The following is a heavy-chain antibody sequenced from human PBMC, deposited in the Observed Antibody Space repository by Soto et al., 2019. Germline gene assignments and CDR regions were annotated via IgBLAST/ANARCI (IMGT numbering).Heavy chain of an antibody. CDR3: ARMYSSSPTPFFDH. J-gene: IGHJ4*02. CDR1: GDSISSNY. CDR2: VFYTGIT. V-gene: IGHV4-59*01. Sequence: SETLSLTCTVSGDSISSNYWTWLRQPPGEGLEWIGYVFYTGITNYNPSLKSRVTISVDTSMNHFSLKLNSVTAADSAMYYCARMYSSSPTPFFDHWRQGTLVTVSS. D-gene: IGHD6-6*01.